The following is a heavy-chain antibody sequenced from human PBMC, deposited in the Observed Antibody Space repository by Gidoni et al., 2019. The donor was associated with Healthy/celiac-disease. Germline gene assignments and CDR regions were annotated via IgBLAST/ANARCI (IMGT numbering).Heavy chain of an antibody. CDR1: VFTFRRYA. V-gene: IGHV3-23*01. CDR3: AKWERAGLPTYYYDSSGYYAFGY. J-gene: IGHJ4*02. CDR2: ISGSGGST. Sequence: EVQLLESGGGLVQPVGSLRLSCAASVFTFRRYAMIWFLQAPGKGLEWVSAISGSGGSTYYADSVKGRLTIYRDNSKNTLYLQMNSLRAEDTAVYYCAKWERAGLPTYYYDSSGYYAFGYWGQGTLVTVSS. D-gene: IGHD3-22*01.